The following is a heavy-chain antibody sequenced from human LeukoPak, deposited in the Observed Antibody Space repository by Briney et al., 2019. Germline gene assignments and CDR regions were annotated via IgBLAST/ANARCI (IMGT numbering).Heavy chain of an antibody. D-gene: IGHD2-15*01. CDR2: ISSSSSTI. CDR3: ARGCSGGSCYYFDY. J-gene: IGHJ4*02. Sequence: GGSLRLSCAASGFTFSSYSMNWVRQAPGKGLEWVSYISSSSSTIYYADSVKGRFTISRDNAKNSLYLQMNSLRAEDTAVYYCARGCSGGSCYYFDYWGQGTLVTVSS. CDR1: GFTFSSYS. V-gene: IGHV3-48*01.